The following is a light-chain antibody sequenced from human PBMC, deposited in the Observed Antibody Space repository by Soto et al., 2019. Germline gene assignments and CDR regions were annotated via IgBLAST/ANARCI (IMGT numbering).Light chain of an antibody. CDR2: GVS. J-gene: IGLJ1*01. CDR1: RSDIGSYNY. V-gene: IGLV2-14*01. Sequence: QSALTQPASVSGSPGQSITISCSGTRSDIGSYNYVAWYQQFPGKTPKILIYGVSNRPSGVSSRFSGSKSGNTASLTISGLQAEDEADYYCISYTGSSTSYVIGIWIKV. CDR3: ISYTGSSTSYV.